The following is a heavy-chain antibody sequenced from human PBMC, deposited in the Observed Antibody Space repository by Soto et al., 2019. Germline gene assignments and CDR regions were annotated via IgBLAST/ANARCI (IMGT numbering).Heavy chain of an antibody. D-gene: IGHD3-22*01. CDR3: AKRDYYDSATFSPLCES. V-gene: IGHV3-23*01. CDR1: GFTFSGYA. Sequence: EVQLLESGGGLVQPGGSLRLSCTASGFTFSGYAMSWVRQSPGKELEWVAAITGDGHRTYYADSVEGRFTISRDNTKKTVFLQMNSLRTEDTAIYHCAKRDYYDSATFSPLCESWGQGVLVTVSS. J-gene: IGHJ4*02. CDR2: ITGDGHRT.